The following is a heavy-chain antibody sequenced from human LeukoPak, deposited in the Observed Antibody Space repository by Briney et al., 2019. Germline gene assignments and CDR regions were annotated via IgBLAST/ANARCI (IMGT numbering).Heavy chain of an antibody. J-gene: IGHJ4*02. CDR2: IYTSGST. D-gene: IGHD3-22*01. V-gene: IGHV4-61*02. CDR1: GASISSGSHH. Sequence: SETLSLTCTVSGASISSGSHHWSWIRQPAGKGLEWIGRIYTSGSTNYNPSLKSRVSISVDMSKNQFSLKLSSVTAADTAVYYCARGQRLHYDSSGYKALSYWGQGTLVTVSS. CDR3: ARGQRLHYDSSGYKALSY.